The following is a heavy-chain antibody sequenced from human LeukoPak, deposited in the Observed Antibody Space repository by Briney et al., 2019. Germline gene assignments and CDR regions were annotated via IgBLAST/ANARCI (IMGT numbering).Heavy chain of an antibody. J-gene: IGHJ3*02. CDR1: GYSFSAYW. V-gene: IGHV5-51*01. D-gene: IGHD1-1*01. CDR2: IYPGDSDT. Sequence: GESLKISCRGSGYSFSAYWIAWVRQMPGKGLEWMGIIYPGDSDTRYSPSFQGQVTISADKSISTAFLQWSSLKASDTAMYYCARLDTTGTTGHGFDTWGQGTMVTVSS. CDR3: ARLDTTGTTGHGFDT.